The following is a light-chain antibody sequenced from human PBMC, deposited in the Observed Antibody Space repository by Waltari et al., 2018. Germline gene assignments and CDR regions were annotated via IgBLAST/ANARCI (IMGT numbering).Light chain of an antibody. CDR1: RGITNY. CDR3: QQYHSYPLT. CDR2: GAS. Sequence: EIKMIQSPSSLSASVGDRVTITCRASRGITNYLAWFQHKPGNAPKSLIYGASRLQSGVPSKFSGSGSGTDFTLTISSLQPEDFAAYYCQQYHSYPLTFGGGTKVEIK. J-gene: IGKJ4*01. V-gene: IGKV1-16*02.